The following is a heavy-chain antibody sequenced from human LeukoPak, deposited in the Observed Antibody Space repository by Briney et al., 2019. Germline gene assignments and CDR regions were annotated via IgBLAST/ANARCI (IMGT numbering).Heavy chain of an antibody. CDR3: ARGDYDFWSGYRGSADY. D-gene: IGHD3-3*01. J-gene: IGHJ4*02. V-gene: IGHV1-8*02. CDR1: GYTFTDYY. CDR2: MNPNSGNT. Sequence: ASVKVSCKASGYTFTDYYIHWVRQAPGQGLEWMGWMNPNSGNTGYAQKFQGRVTMTRNTSISTAYMELSSLRSEDTAVYYCARGDYDFWSGYRGSADYWGQGTLVTVSS.